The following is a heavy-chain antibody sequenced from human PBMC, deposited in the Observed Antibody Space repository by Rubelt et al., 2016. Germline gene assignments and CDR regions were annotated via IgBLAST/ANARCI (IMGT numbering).Heavy chain of an antibody. CDR2: ISGTGSST. V-gene: IGHV3-23*04. CDR1: GFTFSSYW. D-gene: IGHD3-3*01. Sequence: EVQLVESGGGLVQPGGSLRLSCAASGFTFSSYWMSWVRQAPGKGLEWVSAISGTGSSTYYPDSVKGRFTISRDNSKNTLYLQMNSLRAEDTALYYCAKGELRSNYNYYAMDVWGQGTTVTVS. J-gene: IGHJ6*02. CDR3: AKGELRSNYNYYAMDV.